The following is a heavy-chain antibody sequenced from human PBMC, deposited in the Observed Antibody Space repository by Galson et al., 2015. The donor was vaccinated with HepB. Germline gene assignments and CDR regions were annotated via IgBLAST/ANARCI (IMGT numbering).Heavy chain of an antibody. D-gene: IGHD6-6*01. J-gene: IGHJ4*02. V-gene: IGHV1-18*01. CDR3: ARARYSISPPDY. CDR1: GYIFSSYG. CDR2: ISGYNGNT. Sequence: SVKVSCKASGYIFSSYGITWVRQAPGQGLEWMGWISGYNGNTNYAQKFQHSITMTTDTSTSTAYVEVRSLKSDDTAVYYCARARYSISPPDYWGQGTLVTVS.